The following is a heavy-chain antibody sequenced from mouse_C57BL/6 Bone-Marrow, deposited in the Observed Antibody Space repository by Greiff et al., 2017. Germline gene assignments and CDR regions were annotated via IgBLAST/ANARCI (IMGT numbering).Heavy chain of an antibody. V-gene: IGHV1-55*01. Sequence: QVQLQQPGAELVKPGASVKMSCKASGYTFTSYWITWVKQRPGQGLEWIGAIDPTSGRTNYNEKFKSKAILTVDTSSNTAYMQLSSLTSEDSAVFYCARSGPLGRSFDYWGQGTTLTVSS. J-gene: IGHJ2*01. D-gene: IGHD4-1*01. CDR1: GYTFTSYW. CDR2: IDPTSGRT. CDR3: ARSGPLGRSFDY.